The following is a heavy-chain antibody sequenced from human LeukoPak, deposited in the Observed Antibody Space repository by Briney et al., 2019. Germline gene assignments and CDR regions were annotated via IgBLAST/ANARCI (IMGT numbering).Heavy chain of an antibody. D-gene: IGHD3-10*01. CDR2: IGNTGSST. CDR1: GFTFSSSA. J-gene: IGHJ4*02. Sequence: GGSLRLSCAASGFTFSSSAMSWVRHAPGQGLELVSTIGNTGSSTYYGVSVSGRFTITRDNFKNTLELQMNRVRDEDTAAYYCAKHLFGGSGSGLDYWGQGILVTVAT. CDR3: AKHLFGGSGSGLDY. V-gene: IGHV3-23*01.